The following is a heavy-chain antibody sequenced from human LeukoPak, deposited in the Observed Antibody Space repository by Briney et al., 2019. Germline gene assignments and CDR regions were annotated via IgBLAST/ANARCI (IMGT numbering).Heavy chain of an antibody. CDR2: INHSGST. CDR1: GGSFSGYY. CDR3: ARLADYYDFWSGSSEMDV. Sequence: SETLSLTCAVYGGSFSGYYWSWIRQPPGKGLEWIGEINHSGSTKYNPSLKSRVTISVDTSKKQFSMKLSSVTAADTAVYYCARLADYYDFWSGSSEMDVWGQGTTVTVSS. V-gene: IGHV4-34*01. J-gene: IGHJ6*02. D-gene: IGHD3-3*01.